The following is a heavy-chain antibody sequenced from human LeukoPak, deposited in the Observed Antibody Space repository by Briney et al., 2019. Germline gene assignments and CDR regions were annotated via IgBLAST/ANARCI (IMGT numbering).Heavy chain of an antibody. J-gene: IGHJ4*02. D-gene: IGHD4-17*01. CDR2: IKQDGSEQ. CDR1: GFSFSAYW. Sequence: PGGSLRLSCAASGFSFSAYWMNWVRQAPGRGLEWVGNIKQDGSEQYYVDSVKGRFTISRDNAKNSLYPQMNSLRAEDTAVYYCAGGEYAGYWGQGTLVTVSS. V-gene: IGHV3-7*02. CDR3: AGGEYAGY.